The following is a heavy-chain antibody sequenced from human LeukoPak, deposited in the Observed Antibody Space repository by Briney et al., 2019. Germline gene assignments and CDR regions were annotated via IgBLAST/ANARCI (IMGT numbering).Heavy chain of an antibody. CDR2: ISYDGSNK. D-gene: IGHD3-3*01. CDR3: ARDVAVDFWSGYYSRSYYYYGMDV. J-gene: IGHJ6*02. CDR1: GFTFSDYG. V-gene: IGHV3-30*19. Sequence: GGSLRLSCAASGFTFSDYGMHWVRQAPGKGLEWVAVISYDGSNKYYADSVKGRFTISRDNSKNTLYLQMNSLRAEDTAVYYCARDVAVDFWSGYYSRSYYYYGMDVWGQGTTVTVSS.